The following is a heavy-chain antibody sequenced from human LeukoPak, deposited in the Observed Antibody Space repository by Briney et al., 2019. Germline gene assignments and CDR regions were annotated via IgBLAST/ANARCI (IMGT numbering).Heavy chain of an antibody. CDR3: ARDGLHTAHFDY. V-gene: IGHV3-48*02. J-gene: IGHJ4*02. Sequence: SGGSLRLSCAASGFTFSSYTMNWVRQAPGKGLEWVSTVSDSFNKHYSDSVKGRFTISRDNAGNSLYLQMNSLRDEDTAVYYCARDGLHTAHFDYWGQGTLVTVSS. CDR1: GFTFSSYT. CDR2: VSDSFNK. D-gene: IGHD5-18*01.